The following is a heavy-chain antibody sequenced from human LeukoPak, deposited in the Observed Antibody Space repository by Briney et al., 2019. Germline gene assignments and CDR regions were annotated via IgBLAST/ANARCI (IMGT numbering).Heavy chain of an antibody. Sequence: ASVKVSCKASGYSFTSNYIHWVRQAPGQGLEWMGRINPNSGGTNYAQKFQGRVTMTRDTSISTAYMELSRLRSDDTAVYYCARGYSYGYDMWGQGTLVTVSS. D-gene: IGHD5-18*01. V-gene: IGHV1-2*06. J-gene: IGHJ4*02. CDR2: INPNSGGT. CDR1: GYSFTSNY. CDR3: ARGYSYGYDM.